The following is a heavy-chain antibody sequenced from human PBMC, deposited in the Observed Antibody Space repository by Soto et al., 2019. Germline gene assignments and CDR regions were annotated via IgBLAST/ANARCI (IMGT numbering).Heavy chain of an antibody. V-gene: IGHV4-31*01. D-gene: IGHD3-10*01. CDR3: TKDKGLLWSGELV. Sequence: QVQLQESGPGLVKPSQTLSLTCSVSGVSVTTGGGYYWSGIRQHPGKGLEWIGYTYYSGSNYYNPAINSQVTISADPSTKQFSLTMTSMTVADTAVDFCTKDKGLLWSGELVWGQGILVTVSS. CDR1: GVSVTTGGGYY. CDR2: TYYSGSN. J-gene: IGHJ4*02.